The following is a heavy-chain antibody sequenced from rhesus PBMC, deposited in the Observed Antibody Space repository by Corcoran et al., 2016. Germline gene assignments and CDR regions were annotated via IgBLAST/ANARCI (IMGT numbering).Heavy chain of an antibody. CDR1: GGSISSSY. Sequence: QLQLQESGPGLVKPSETLSLTCAVSGGSISSSYWSWIRQAPGKGRGWIGYIGGSRGNPNNNPSIKSRVTLSVDTSKNQLSLKLSSVTAADTAVYYCARRRLLGGLDSWGQGVVVTVSS. J-gene: IGHJ6*01. V-gene: IGHV4-169*01. CDR3: ARRRLLGGLDS. CDR2: IGGSRGNP. D-gene: IGHD2-33*01.